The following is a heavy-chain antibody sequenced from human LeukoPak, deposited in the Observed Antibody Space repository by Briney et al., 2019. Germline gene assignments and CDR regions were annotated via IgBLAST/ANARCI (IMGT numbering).Heavy chain of an antibody. V-gene: IGHV4-38-2*02. D-gene: IGHD3-10*01. CDR1: NYSISSGYY. J-gene: IGHJ4*02. CDR3: AREVVTMVRGVRRFDY. Sequence: SETLSLTCTVSNYSISSGYYWGWIRQPPGKGLEWIASVYRSGSTYYKSSLKSRVRISVDTSKNQFSLKLSSVTAADTAVYYCAREVVTMVRGVRRFDYWGQGTLVTVSS. CDR2: VYRSGST.